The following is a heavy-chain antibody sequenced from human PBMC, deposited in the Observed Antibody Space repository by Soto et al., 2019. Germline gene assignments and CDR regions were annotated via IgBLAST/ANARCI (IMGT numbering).Heavy chain of an antibody. CDR3: ASFLVYYDSSGYVWDDAFDI. J-gene: IGHJ3*02. D-gene: IGHD3-22*01. Sequence: RVSCKASGGTFSSYAISWVRQAPGQGLEWMGGIIPIFGTANYAQKFQGRVTITADESTSTAYMELSSLRSEDTAVYYCASFLVYYDSSGYVWDDAFDIWGQGTMVTVSS. CDR1: GGTFSSYA. V-gene: IGHV1-69*01. CDR2: IIPIFGTA.